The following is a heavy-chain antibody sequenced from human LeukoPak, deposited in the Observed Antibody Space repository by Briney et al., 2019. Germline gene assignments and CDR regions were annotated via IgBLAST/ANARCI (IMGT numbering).Heavy chain of an antibody. CDR2: IWYDGSNK. CDR1: GFTFSSYA. CDR3: ARDRSYDFWSGYSTPDY. Sequence: GGSLRLSCAASGFTFSSYAMHWVRQAPGKGLEWVAVIWYDGSNKYYADSVKGRFTISRDNSKNTLDLQMNSLRAEDTAVYYCARDRSYDFWSGYSTPDYWGQGTLVTVSS. J-gene: IGHJ4*02. D-gene: IGHD3-3*01. V-gene: IGHV3-33*08.